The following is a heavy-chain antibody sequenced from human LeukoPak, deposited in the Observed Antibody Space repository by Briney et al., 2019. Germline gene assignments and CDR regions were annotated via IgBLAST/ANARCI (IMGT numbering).Heavy chain of an antibody. CDR2: IWYDGSNK. CDR1: GFTFSSYA. CDR3: ARDRSYDFWSGYSTPDY. Sequence: GGSLRLSCAASGFTFSSYAMHWVRQAPGKGLEWVAVIWYDGSNKYYADSVKGRFTISRDNSKNTLDLQMNSLRAEDTAVYYCARDRSYDFWSGYSTPDYWGQGTLVTVSS. J-gene: IGHJ4*02. D-gene: IGHD3-3*01. V-gene: IGHV3-33*08.